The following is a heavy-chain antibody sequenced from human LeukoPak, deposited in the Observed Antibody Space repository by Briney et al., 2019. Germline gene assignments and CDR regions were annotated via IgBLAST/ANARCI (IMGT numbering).Heavy chain of an antibody. D-gene: IGHD6-19*01. V-gene: IGHV3-23*01. CDR2: ISGSGGST. Sequence: GSLRLSCAASGFTFSSYGMSWVRQAPGKGLEWVSAISGSGGSTYYADSVKGRFTISRDNSKNTLYLQMNSLRAEDTAVYYCAKGNSVAGSYNWFDPWGQGTLVTVSS. CDR3: AKGNSVAGSYNWFDP. CDR1: GFTFSSYG. J-gene: IGHJ5*02.